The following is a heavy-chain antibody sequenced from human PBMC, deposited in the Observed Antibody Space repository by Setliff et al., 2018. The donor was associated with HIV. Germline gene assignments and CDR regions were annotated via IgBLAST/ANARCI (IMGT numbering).Heavy chain of an antibody. CDR3: ARGGGYDRSGYYPFDY. CDR1: NGSISSSSYF. J-gene: IGHJ4*02. Sequence: SETLSLTCTVSNGSISSSSYFWGWIRQPPGKGLEWIGNIFYSGSTYYNPSLKSRVLISVDTSKNQFSLKLSSVTAADTAVYYCARGGGYDRSGYYPFDYWGQGTPVTVSS. CDR2: IFYSGST. D-gene: IGHD3-22*01. V-gene: IGHV4-39*01.